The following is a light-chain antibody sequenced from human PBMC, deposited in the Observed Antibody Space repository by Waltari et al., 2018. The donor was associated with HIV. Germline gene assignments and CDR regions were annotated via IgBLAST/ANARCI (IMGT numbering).Light chain of an antibody. CDR1: NIGTKS. Sequence: SYVLTQPPSVSVAPGKTAKITCVGNNIGTKSVHWYQQKPDQAPVLVIYYNADRPSGLPERFSGSNSGNTATLTINRVEAGDEADYYCHVWDTNSDHVVFGGGSKLTVL. CDR3: HVWDTNSDHVV. J-gene: IGLJ2*01. V-gene: IGLV3-21*04. CDR2: YNA.